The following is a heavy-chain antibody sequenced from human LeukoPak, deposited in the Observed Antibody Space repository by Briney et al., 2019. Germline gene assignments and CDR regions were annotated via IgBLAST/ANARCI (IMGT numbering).Heavy chain of an antibody. V-gene: IGHV4-39*01. Sequence: SETLSLTCTVSGGSISSSSYYWGWVRQPPGKWLEWIGSIYYSGSTYYNPSLKSRVTISVDTSKNQFSLKLRSLTAAATAVYYCRSFDYSSSSDYYYYYYMDVWGKGTTVTVSS. CDR1: GGSISSSSYY. J-gene: IGHJ6*03. CDR2: IYYSGST. CDR3: RSFDYSSSSDYYYYYYMDV. D-gene: IGHD6-6*01.